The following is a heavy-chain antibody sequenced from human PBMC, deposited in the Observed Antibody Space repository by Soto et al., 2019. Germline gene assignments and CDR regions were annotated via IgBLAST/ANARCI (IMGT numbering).Heavy chain of an antibody. J-gene: IGHJ6*03. V-gene: IGHV3-23*01. CDR2: ISGSGGST. D-gene: IGHD6-6*01. CDR3: AKGSIADRQASARYYYYYMDV. CDR1: GFTFSSYA. Sequence: EVQLLESGGGLVQPGGSLRLSCAASGFTFSSYAMSWVRQAPGKGLEWVSAISGSGGSTYYADSVKGRFTISRDNSKNTLYLQMNSLRAEDTAVYYCAKGSIADRQASARYYYYYMDVWGKGTTVTVSS.